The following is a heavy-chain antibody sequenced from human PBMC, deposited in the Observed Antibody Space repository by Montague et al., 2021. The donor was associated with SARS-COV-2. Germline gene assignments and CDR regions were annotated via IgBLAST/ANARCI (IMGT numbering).Heavy chain of an antibody. V-gene: IGHV4-59*02. CDR3: ARETMTSDAFDI. Sequence: SETLSLTCTVSGASVSGSDWGWIRQYPGKGLEWIGYFYSVGSTDYNPSLKSRVTISRDTPKNQFSLKVRSVTAADTAVYYCARETMTSDAFDIWGQGTMITVSS. CDR2: FYSVGST. CDR1: GASVSGSD. J-gene: IGHJ3*02.